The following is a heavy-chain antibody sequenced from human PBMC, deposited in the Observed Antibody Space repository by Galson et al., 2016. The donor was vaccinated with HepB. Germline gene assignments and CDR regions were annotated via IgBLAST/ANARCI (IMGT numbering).Heavy chain of an antibody. Sequence: SLRLSCAASGFTLRNFWMTWVRQAPGKGLEWVSSISSSSSYIHYADSVKGRFTISRDNAKNSLYLQMNSLRAEDTAVYYCARDILWFGELTRVYYFDYWGQGTLVTVSS. CDR3: ARDILWFGELTRVYYFDY. V-gene: IGHV3-21*01. CDR1: GFTLRNFW. J-gene: IGHJ4*02. CDR2: ISSSSSYI. D-gene: IGHD3-10*01.